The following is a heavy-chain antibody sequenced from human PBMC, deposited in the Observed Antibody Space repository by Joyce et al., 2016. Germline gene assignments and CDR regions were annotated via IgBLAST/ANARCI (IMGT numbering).Heavy chain of an antibody. CDR1: GLTLGNYG. Sequence: QVQLVESGGGVVQPGRSLRLSCAASGLTLGNYGVHWVRQAPGKGLEWVAVISYDGMNKYYADSVKGRFTISRDNSKNTVFLEMNSLRAEDTAVYYCAKILTATYSSGWFLDYWGQGTLVTVSS. CDR2: ISYDGMNK. V-gene: IGHV3-30*18. D-gene: IGHD6-25*01. J-gene: IGHJ4*02. CDR3: AKILTATYSSGWFLDY.